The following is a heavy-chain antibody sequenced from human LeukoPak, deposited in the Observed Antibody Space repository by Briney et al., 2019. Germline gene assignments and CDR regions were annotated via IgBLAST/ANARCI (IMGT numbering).Heavy chain of an antibody. D-gene: IGHD3-10*01. J-gene: IGHJ4*02. CDR2: ISYDGSNK. CDR1: GFTFSSYA. Sequence: GRSLRLSCAASGFTFSSYAMHWVRQAPGKGLEWVAVISYDGSNKYYADSVKGRFTISRDNSKNTLYLQMNSLRAEDTAVYYCARGTMVRGVIKYYFDYWGQGTLVTVSS. CDR3: ARGTMVRGVIKYYFDY. V-gene: IGHV3-30-3*01.